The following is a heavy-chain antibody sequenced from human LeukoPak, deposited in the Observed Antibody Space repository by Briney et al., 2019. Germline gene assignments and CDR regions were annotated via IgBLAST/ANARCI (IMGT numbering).Heavy chain of an antibody. D-gene: IGHD3-10*01. J-gene: IGHJ6*02. Sequence: PGGSLSLSCATYGLTVSSSYMKWVRQPPGKGMEWVSVIYRGGNTYYGDSVKDRFTVSSDNSKNTLYLQMDSLRAEDTAVYYCVRRIYYGSGRYGLDVWGQGTTVTVSS. V-gene: IGHV3-66*01. CDR3: VRRIYYGSGRYGLDV. CDR2: IYRGGNT. CDR1: GLTVSSSY.